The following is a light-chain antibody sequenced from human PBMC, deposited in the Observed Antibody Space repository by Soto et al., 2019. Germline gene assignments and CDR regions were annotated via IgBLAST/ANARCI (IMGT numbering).Light chain of an antibody. CDR2: DAS. CDR3: QQYNSYSRT. V-gene: IGKV1-5*01. Sequence: DIQMTQSPSTLSSSVGDRVTITCRASQSISRGLAWYQQKPGKAPNLLIYDASTLESGVPSRFSGSGSGTEFTLTISCLHPDDFATYYCQQYNSYSRTFGQGTKVDI. CDR1: QSISRG. J-gene: IGKJ1*01.